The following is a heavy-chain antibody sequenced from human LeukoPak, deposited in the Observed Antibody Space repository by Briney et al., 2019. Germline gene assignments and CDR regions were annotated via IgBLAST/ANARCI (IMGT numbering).Heavy chain of an antibody. D-gene: IGHD3-10*02. J-gene: IGHJ3*02. Sequence: SETLSLTCAVSGGSISSGGYSWSWIRQPPGKGLEWIGYIYYSGSTYYNPSLKSRVTISVDTSKNQFSLKLSSVTAADTAVYYCAKETMSSPLIPSSSNQIWGQGTMVTVSS. CDR3: AKETMSSPLIPSSSNQI. V-gene: IGHV4-30-4*07. CDR2: IYYSGST. CDR1: GGSISSGGYS.